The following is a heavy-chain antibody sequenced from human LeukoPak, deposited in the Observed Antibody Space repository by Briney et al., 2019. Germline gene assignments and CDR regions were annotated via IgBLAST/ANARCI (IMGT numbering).Heavy chain of an antibody. Sequence: GGSLRLSCVASGFTFSRNSMNWVRQAPGKGLEWVSYISSSSSTIYYADSVKGRFTISRDNAKNSQYLQMNSLRAEDTAVYYCARDQYYYDSSGYPPPDYWGQGTLVTVSS. V-gene: IGHV3-48*01. J-gene: IGHJ4*02. CDR1: GFTFSRNS. CDR3: ARDQYYYDSSGYPPPDY. CDR2: ISSSSSTI. D-gene: IGHD3-22*01.